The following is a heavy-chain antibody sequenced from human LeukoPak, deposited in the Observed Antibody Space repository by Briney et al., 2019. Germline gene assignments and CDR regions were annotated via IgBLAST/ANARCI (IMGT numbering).Heavy chain of an antibody. D-gene: IGHD6-19*01. V-gene: IGHV4-39*01. Sequence: SETLSLTCTVSGGSISSSSYYWGWIRQPPGKGLEWIGSIYYSGSTYYSPSPKIRVTISVDTSKNQFSLKLSSVTAADTAVYYCTRLAVAGTAPDYWGQGTLVTVSS. CDR3: TRLAVAGTAPDY. CDR1: GGSISSSSYY. CDR2: IYYSGST. J-gene: IGHJ4*02.